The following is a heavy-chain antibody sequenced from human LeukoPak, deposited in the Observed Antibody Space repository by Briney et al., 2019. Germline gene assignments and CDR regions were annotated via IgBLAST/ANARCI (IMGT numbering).Heavy chain of an antibody. Sequence: GGSLRLSCAASGFTVSSNYMSWVRQAPGKGLEWVSVIYSGGSTYYADSVKGRFTISRDNSKNTLSLQMDSLRAEDTAVYHCARDRALYSSSWVFDYWGQGTLVTVSS. V-gene: IGHV3-53*05. J-gene: IGHJ4*02. CDR2: IYSGGST. D-gene: IGHD6-13*01. CDR3: ARDRALYSSSWVFDY. CDR1: GFTVSSNY.